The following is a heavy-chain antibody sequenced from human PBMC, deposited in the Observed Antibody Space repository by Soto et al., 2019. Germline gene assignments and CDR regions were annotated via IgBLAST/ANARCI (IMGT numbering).Heavy chain of an antibody. CDR2: IKSKTDGETT. J-gene: IGHJ3*02. D-gene: IGHD6-19*01. V-gene: IGHV3-15*07. CDR3: TRGLGSSGLHPPWDAFDI. Sequence: GGSLRLSCAASGFTFNNAWMNWVRQAPGKGLEWVGRIKSKTDGETTDYTAPVKGRFTISRDDSKNTLYLQMYSLIIEDTALYYCTRGLGSSGLHPPWDAFDIRGQGTMVTVS. CDR1: GFTFNNAW.